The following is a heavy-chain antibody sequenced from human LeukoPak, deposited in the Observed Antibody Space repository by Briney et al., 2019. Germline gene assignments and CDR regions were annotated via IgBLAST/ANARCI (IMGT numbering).Heavy chain of an antibody. D-gene: IGHD3-10*01. J-gene: IGHJ6*02. CDR3: ARDRGTMVRGRLGMDV. CDR1: GFTFSSYG. Sequence: GRSLRLSCGTSGFTFSSYGMHWVRQAPGKGLEWVAVIWYDGSNKYYADSVKGRFTISRDNAKNSLYLQMNSLRAEDTAVYYCARDRGTMVRGRLGMDVWGQGTTVTVSS. V-gene: IGHV3-33*01. CDR2: IWYDGSNK.